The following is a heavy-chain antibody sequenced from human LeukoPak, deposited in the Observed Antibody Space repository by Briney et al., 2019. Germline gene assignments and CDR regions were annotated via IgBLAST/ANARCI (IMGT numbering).Heavy chain of an antibody. CDR2: IYHSGST. Sequence: PSETLSLTCTVSGGAISSGGYYWSWIRQPPGKGLEWIGYIYHSGSTYYNPSLKSRVTISVDRSKNQFSLKLSSVTAADTAVYYCAREYRGGFDYWGQGTLVTVSS. V-gene: IGHV4-30-2*01. CDR3: AREYRGGFDY. J-gene: IGHJ4*02. CDR1: GGAISSGGYY. D-gene: IGHD3-10*01.